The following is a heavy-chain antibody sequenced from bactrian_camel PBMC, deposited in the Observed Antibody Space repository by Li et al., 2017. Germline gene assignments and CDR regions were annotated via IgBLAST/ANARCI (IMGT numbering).Heavy chain of an antibody. CDR1: GDSYGRYT. V-gene: IGHV3S53*01. CDR3: AAESWVHGGDCRTSGD. D-gene: IGHD6*01. J-gene: IGHJ4*01. CDR2: IAGVGTT. Sequence: HVQLVESGGGSVQARGSLTLACVASGDSYGRYTMGWFRQAPGKDREGVAGIAGVGTTRYADSAKGRFTVSQDNAKMTLYLQMNNLKPEDTAVYYCAAESWVHGGDCRTSGDWGQGTQVTVS.